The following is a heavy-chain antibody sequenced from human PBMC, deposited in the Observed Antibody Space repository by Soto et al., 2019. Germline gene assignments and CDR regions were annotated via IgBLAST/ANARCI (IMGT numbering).Heavy chain of an antibody. CDR1: GYSFTSYC. CDR2: IYPGDSDT. J-gene: IGHJ6*02. V-gene: IGHV5-51*03. CDR3: ARAMVRGKNYYGVDV. Sequence: EVQLVQSGAEVKKPGESLKISCKGSGYSFTSYCIGWVRQMPGKGLEWMGIIYPGDSDTRYSPSFQGQVTISADKSISTAYLQWSSLKASDTAMYYCARAMVRGKNYYGVDVWGQGTTVTVSS. D-gene: IGHD3-10*01.